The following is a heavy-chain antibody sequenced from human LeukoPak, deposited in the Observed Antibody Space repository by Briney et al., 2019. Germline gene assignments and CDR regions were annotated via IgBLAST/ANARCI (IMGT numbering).Heavy chain of an antibody. Sequence: GGSLSLSWAASGSSFSNHGMTWVRQPPGKGLGWVSGISPSGHITYYADSVKGRFTISRDNSKNTLYLEVISLTAEDTAVYYCAKDDAWLRFGEWSQGTLVTVSS. J-gene: IGHJ4*02. CDR2: ISPSGHIT. D-gene: IGHD3-10*01. CDR1: GSSFSNHG. CDR3: AKDDAWLRFGE. V-gene: IGHV3-23*01.